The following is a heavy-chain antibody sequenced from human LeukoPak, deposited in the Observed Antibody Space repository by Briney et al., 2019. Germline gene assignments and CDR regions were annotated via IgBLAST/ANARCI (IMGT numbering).Heavy chain of an antibody. V-gene: IGHV1-18*01. Sequence: ASVKVSCKASGYTFTSYGISWVRQAPGQGLEWMGWISAYNGNTNYAQKLQGRVTMTTDTSTSTAYMQLRSLRSDDTAVYYCARYYDSSGYYYTPFDYWGQGTLVTVSS. CDR3: ARYYDSSGYYYTPFDY. CDR1: GYTFTSYG. D-gene: IGHD3-22*01. CDR2: ISAYNGNT. J-gene: IGHJ4*02.